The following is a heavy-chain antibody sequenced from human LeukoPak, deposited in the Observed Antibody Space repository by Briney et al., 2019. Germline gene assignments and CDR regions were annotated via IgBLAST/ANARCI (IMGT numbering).Heavy chain of an antibody. CDR1: GFTFSSYW. CDR2: IKQDGSEK. Sequence: GGSLRLSCAASGFTFSSYWMSWVRQAPGKGLEWVANIKQDGSEKYYVDSVKGRFTNSRDNAKNSLYLQMNSLRAEDTAVYYCARDRDQQLPRYYYYGMDVWGQGTTVTVSS. V-gene: IGHV3-7*04. CDR3: ARDRDQQLPRYYYYGMDV. D-gene: IGHD6-13*01. J-gene: IGHJ6*02.